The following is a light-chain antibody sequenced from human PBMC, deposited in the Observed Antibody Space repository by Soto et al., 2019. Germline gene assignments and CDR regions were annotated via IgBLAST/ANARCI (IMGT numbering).Light chain of an antibody. CDR3: NSYASGNTRV. CDR2: EVS. J-gene: IGLJ1*01. CDR1: GSDIGDYDY. V-gene: IGLV2-14*01. Sequence: QSALTQPASVSGSPGQSITISCTGTGSDIGDYDYVSWYQQHPGKAPKLLISEVSNRPSGVSNRFSGSKSGNTASLTISGLQAEDEADYYCNSYASGNTRVFGTGTKVTVL.